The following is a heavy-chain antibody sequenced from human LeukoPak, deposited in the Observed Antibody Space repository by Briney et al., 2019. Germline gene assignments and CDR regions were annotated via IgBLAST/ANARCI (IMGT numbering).Heavy chain of an antibody. CDR2: ISSSGSTI. V-gene: IGHV3-11*04. D-gene: IGHD3-22*01. J-gene: IGHJ4*02. CDR1: GFTFSDYY. Sequence: GGSLRLSCAASGFTFSDYYMSWIRQAPGKGLEWVSYISSSGSTIYYADSAKGRFTISRDNAKNSLYLQMNSLRAEDTAVYYCAKDADSNGYLHLDSWGQGTLVTVSS. CDR3: AKDADSNGYLHLDS.